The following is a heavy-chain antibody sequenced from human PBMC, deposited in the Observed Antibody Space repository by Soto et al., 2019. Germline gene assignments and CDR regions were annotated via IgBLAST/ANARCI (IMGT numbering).Heavy chain of an antibody. V-gene: IGHV3-33*01. CDR3: ARVGGTVTSDY. CDR1: GFSFSTYG. CDR2: IYFDGSNK. D-gene: IGHD4-17*01. J-gene: IGHJ4*02. Sequence: QVQLVESGGGVVQPGRSLRLSCAASGFSFSTYGMHWVRQAPGKGLEWLALIYFDGSNKYYADSVKGRFTISRDNSKNTLYLQMSSLRAEDTAVYYCARVGGTVTSDYWCQGTLVTVSS.